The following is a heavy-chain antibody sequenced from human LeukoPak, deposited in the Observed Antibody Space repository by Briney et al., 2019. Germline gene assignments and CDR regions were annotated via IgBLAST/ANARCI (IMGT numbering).Heavy chain of an antibody. CDR1: GGSFSGYY. CDR2: INHSGSA. Sequence: SETLSLTCAVYGGSFSGYYWSWIRQPPGKGLEWIGEINHSGSANYNPSLKSRVTISVDTSKNQFSLKLSSVTAADTAVYYCARLRGGSCYSVPDWGQGTLVTVSS. J-gene: IGHJ4*02. D-gene: IGHD2-15*01. CDR3: ARLRGGSCYSVPD. V-gene: IGHV4-34*01.